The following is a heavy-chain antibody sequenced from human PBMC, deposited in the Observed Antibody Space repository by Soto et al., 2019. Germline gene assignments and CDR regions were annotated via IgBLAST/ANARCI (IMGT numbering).Heavy chain of an antibody. CDR1: GDSISSSDNY. CDR3: ERHGHCSYVL. CDR2: LYYSGNT. D-gene: IGHD2-21*01. V-gene: IGHV4-39*01. Sequence: QLQLQESGPGLVKPSETLSLTCTVSGDSISSSDNYWGWIRQPPGKGLEWIVSLYYSGNTYYNPSLMSRVNISVDTTNNQCPLRLNTVTAADTAVYYCERHGHCSYVLWGQGTLVTVSS. J-gene: IGHJ4*02.